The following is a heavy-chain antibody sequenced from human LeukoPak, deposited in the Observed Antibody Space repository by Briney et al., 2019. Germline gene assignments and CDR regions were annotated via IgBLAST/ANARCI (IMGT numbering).Heavy chain of an antibody. CDR1: GFTLGTYA. Sequence: GGSLRLSCAASGFTLGTYALTWVRQAPGKGLEWVSSISESGGSTWYADSVKGRFTISRDNSNNMLYLQMSSLRAEDTAAYYCAKVTRGWYNDWGQGILATVSS. J-gene: IGHJ4*02. D-gene: IGHD6-19*01. CDR3: AKVTRGWYND. V-gene: IGHV3-23*01. CDR2: ISESGGST.